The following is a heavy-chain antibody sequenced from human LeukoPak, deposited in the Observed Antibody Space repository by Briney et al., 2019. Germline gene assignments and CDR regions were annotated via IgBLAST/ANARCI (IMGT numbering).Heavy chain of an antibody. V-gene: IGHV1-2*06. Sequence: GASLKVSCKASGYTFTGFYMHWVRQAPGQGLEWMGRINPNSGRTNYAQKFQGRVTMTRDTSISTAYMELSRLRSDDTAVYYCAREGAAAGTHLDYWGQGTLVTVSS. CDR1: GYTFTGFY. J-gene: IGHJ4*02. D-gene: IGHD6-13*01. CDR2: INPNSGRT. CDR3: AREGAAAGTHLDY.